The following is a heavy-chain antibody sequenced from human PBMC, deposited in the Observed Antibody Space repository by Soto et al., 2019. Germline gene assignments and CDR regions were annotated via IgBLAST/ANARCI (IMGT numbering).Heavy chain of an antibody. J-gene: IGHJ4*02. CDR3: ARVRWLHQTGFDY. V-gene: IGHV4-34*01. D-gene: IGHD3-3*01. Sequence: QVQLQQWGAGLLKPSETLSLTCAVYGGSFSGYYWSWIRQPPGKGLEWIGEINHSGSTNYNPSLKSRVTISVDTSKNQFSLKLSSVTAADTAVYYCARVRWLHQTGFDYWGQGTLVTVSS. CDR1: GGSFSGYY. CDR2: INHSGST.